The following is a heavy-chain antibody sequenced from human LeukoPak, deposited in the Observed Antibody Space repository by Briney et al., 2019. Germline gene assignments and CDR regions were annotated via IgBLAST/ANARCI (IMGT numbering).Heavy chain of an antibody. CDR3: ARLQYSGTYYYFDY. V-gene: IGHV3-48*03. CDR1: GFTFSSYE. CDR2: ISRTGNTM. J-gene: IGHJ4*02. Sequence: GGSLRLSCAASGFTFSSYEMNWVRRAPGKGLEWVSYISRTGNTMYYADSVKGRFTISRDNAKNSLYLQMNSLRAEDTAVYYCARLQYSGTYYYFDYWGQGTLVTVSS. D-gene: IGHD1-26*01.